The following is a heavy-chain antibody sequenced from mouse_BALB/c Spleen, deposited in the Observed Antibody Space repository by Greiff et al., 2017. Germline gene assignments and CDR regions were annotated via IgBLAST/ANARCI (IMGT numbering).Heavy chain of an antibody. D-gene: IGHD1-1*02. CDR2: IRLKSNNYAT. CDR3: TRGGLWYAMDY. Sequence: EVQLQESGGGLVQPGGSMKLSCVASGFTFSNYWMNWVRQSPEKGLEWVAEIRLKSNNYATHYAESVKGRFTISRDDSKSSVYLQMNNLRAEDTGIYYCTRGGLWYAMDYWGQGTSVTVSS. CDR1: GFTFSNYW. J-gene: IGHJ4*01. V-gene: IGHV6-6*02.